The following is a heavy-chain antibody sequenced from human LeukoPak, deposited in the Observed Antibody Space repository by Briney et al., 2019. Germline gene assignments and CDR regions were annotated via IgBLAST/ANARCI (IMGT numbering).Heavy chain of an antibody. D-gene: IGHD6-13*01. CDR1: VFPFSGHW. CDR3: ARGPSSNWSGLDF. Sequence: GGSLRLSCAVSVFPFSGHWMHWARQPRGKGLVWVSHIGPTGCTPSYADSVKGRFTASRDNAKHTLYLQVNNLRAEDTAVYYCARGPSSNWSGLDFWGQGTLLTVSS. J-gene: IGHJ4*02. CDR2: IGPTGCTP. V-gene: IGHV3-74*01.